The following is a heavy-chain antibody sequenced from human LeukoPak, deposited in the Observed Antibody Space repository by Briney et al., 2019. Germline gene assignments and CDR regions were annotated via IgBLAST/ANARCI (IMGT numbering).Heavy chain of an antibody. V-gene: IGHV1-2*02. CDR3: GSGQWLVGVFY. J-gene: IGHJ4*02. D-gene: IGHD6-19*01. Sequence: AASVKVSCKTSGYTFTGYYMHWVGQAPGQGLEWMGWIDPNSGGTNYAQKFQGRITMTRDTSITTVYMELSSLTSDDTAVYYCGSGQWLVGVFYWGQGTLVTVSS. CDR1: GYTFTGYY. CDR2: IDPNSGGT.